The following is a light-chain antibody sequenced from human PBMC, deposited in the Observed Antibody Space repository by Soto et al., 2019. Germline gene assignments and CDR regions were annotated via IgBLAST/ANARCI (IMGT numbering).Light chain of an antibody. CDR1: QSVSSSY. J-gene: IGKJ5*01. CDR2: GAS. CDR3: QQYGSSPPVT. Sequence: EIVLTQSPGTLSLSPGERATLSCRASQSVSSSYLAWYHQKPGQAPRLLIYGASSRATGIPDRFSGSGSGTSFTLTISRLEPADFAVYYCQQYGSSPPVTFSQGTRLEIK. V-gene: IGKV3-20*01.